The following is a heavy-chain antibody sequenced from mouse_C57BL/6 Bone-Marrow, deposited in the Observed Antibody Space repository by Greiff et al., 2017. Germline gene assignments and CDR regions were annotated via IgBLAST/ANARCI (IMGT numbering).Heavy chain of an antibody. CDR1: GYTFTSYG. J-gene: IGHJ1*03. V-gene: IGHV1-81*01. CDR3: ARYPGFYYGSSHWYFDV. Sequence: QVQLQQSGAELARPGASVKLSCKASGYTFTSYGISWVKQRTGQGLEWIGEIYPRSGNTYYNEKFKGKATLTADKSSSTAYMELRSLTSEDSAVYFCARYPGFYYGSSHWYFDVWGTGTTVTVSS. D-gene: IGHD1-1*01. CDR2: IYPRSGNT.